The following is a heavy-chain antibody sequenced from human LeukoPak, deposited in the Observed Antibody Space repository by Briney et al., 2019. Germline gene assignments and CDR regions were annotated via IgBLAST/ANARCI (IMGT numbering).Heavy chain of an antibody. D-gene: IGHD3-10*01. Sequence: GGSLRLSCAASGFTFSSYAMHWVRQAPGKGLEWVAVISYDGSNKYYADSVKGRFTISRDNSKNTLYLQMNSLRAEDTAVYYCARDYPPLPESSGSFNYFDYWGQGTLVTVSS. CDR2: ISYDGSNK. CDR3: ARDYPPLPESSGSFNYFDY. CDR1: GFTFSSYA. J-gene: IGHJ4*02. V-gene: IGHV3-30-3*01.